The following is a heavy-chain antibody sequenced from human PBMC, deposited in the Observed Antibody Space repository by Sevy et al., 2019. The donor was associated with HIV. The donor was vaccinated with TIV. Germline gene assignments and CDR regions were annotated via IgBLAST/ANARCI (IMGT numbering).Heavy chain of an antibody. CDR2: ISYDGSNK. CDR3: ARDLEVYGGWEQTSQGMDV. CDR1: GFTFSSYA. J-gene: IGHJ6*02. Sequence: GGSLRLSCAASGFTFSSYAMHWVRQAPGKGLEWVAVISYDGSNKYYADSVRGRFTISRDSSKNTLYLQMNSLRPEDTAVYYCARDLEVYGGWEQTSQGMDVWGQGTTVTVSS. V-gene: IGHV3-30-3*01. D-gene: IGHD1-26*01.